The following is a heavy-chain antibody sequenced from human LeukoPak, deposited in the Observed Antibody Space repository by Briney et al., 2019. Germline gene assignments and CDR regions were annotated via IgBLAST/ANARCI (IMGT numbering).Heavy chain of an antibody. CDR1: GFTFTSYT. D-gene: IGHD6-19*01. CDR3: ARDFGRGWLPFDY. CDR2: IIAGNGNT. V-gene: IGHV1-3*01. J-gene: IGHJ4*02. Sequence: ASVKLSCKASGFTFTSYTMHWVRQAPGQRLEWMGWIIAGNGNTKYPQKFQGRVTITRDTSASTAYMELSSLRSEDTAVYYCARDFGRGWLPFDYWGQGTLVTVSS.